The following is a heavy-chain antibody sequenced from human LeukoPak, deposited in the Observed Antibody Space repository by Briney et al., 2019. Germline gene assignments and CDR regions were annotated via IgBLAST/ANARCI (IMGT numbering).Heavy chain of an antibody. J-gene: IGHJ4*02. CDR2: ISTSGGST. CDR3: ANGYNYGLDY. CDR1: GLTFSSSA. V-gene: IGHV3-23*01. D-gene: IGHD5-18*01. Sequence: GGSLRLSCAASGLTFSSSAMSWVRQAPGKGLKWVSGISTSGGSTYYSDSVKGRFTISRDNSKNTLYLQMNSLRAEDTAVYYCANGYNYGLDYWGQGTLVTVSS.